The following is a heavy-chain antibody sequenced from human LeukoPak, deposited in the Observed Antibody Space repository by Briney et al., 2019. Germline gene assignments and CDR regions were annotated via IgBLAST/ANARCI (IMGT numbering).Heavy chain of an antibody. J-gene: IGHJ4*02. V-gene: IGHV3-21*01. CDR2: ISSSSSYI. D-gene: IGHD1-26*01. CDR1: GFTFSSYS. CDR3: ASFNSGSYYGSLSS. Sequence: GGYLSLSCAASGFTFSSYSMNWVRQAPGKGLEWVSSISSSSSYIYYADSVKGRFTISRDNAKNSLYLQMNSLRAEDTAVYYCASFNSGSYYGSLSSWGQGTLVTVSS.